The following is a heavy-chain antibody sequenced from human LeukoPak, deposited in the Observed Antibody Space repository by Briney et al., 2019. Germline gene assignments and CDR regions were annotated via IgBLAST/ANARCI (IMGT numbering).Heavy chain of an antibody. J-gene: IGHJ4*02. CDR3: ARAVSGRYYDFDY. CDR2: ISGSSTYV. Sequence: GGSLRLSCAASGFTFSSYSMNWVRQAPGKGLEWVSSISGSSTYVYYADSMRGRFTISRDDAKNSLYLQMNSLRAEDTAVYYCARAVSGRYYDFDYWGQGTLVTVSS. CDR1: GFTFSSYS. D-gene: IGHD1-26*01. V-gene: IGHV3-21*06.